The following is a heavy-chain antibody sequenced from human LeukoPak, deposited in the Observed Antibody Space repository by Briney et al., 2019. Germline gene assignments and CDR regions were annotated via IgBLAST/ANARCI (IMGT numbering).Heavy chain of an antibody. Sequence: PGGSLRLSCAASGFTFSSYWMSWVRQAPGTGLEWVANIKQDGSEEYYVDSVRGRLTISRDNAKNSLYLQMNSLRAEDTAVYCCARVQLGGSWFFDLWGRGALVTVSS. CDR1: GFTFSSYW. J-gene: IGHJ2*01. V-gene: IGHV3-7*03. CDR3: ARVQLGGSWFFDL. CDR2: IKQDGSEE. D-gene: IGHD5-12*01.